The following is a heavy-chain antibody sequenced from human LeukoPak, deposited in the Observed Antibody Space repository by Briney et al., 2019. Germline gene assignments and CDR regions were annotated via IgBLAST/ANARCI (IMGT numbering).Heavy chain of an antibody. CDR3: ARVVRYYDSSGYSKGYFDY. V-gene: IGHV4-31*03. CDR2: IYYSGST. CDR1: GGSISSGGYY. J-gene: IGHJ4*02. Sequence: PSQTLSLTCTVSGGSISSGGYYWSRIRQHPGKGLEWIGYIYYSGSTYYNPSLKSRVTISVDTSKNQFSLKLSSVTAADTAVYYCARVVRYYDSSGYSKGYFDYWGQGTLVTVSS. D-gene: IGHD3-22*01.